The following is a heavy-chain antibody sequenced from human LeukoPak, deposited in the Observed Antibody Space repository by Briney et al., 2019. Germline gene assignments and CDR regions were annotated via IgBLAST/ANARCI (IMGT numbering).Heavy chain of an antibody. Sequence: PSETLSLTCTVSGGSISSSSYYWGWIRQPPGKGLEWIGSIYYSGSTYYNPSLKSRVTISVGTSKNQFSLKLSSVTAADTAVYYCARDSPITTVTTGGYWGQGTLVTVSS. V-gene: IGHV4-39*07. CDR1: GGSISSSSYY. D-gene: IGHD4-17*01. CDR2: IYYSGST. CDR3: ARDSPITTVTTGGY. J-gene: IGHJ4*02.